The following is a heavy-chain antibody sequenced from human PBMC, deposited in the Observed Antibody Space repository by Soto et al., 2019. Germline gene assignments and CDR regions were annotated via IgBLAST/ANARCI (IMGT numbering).Heavy chain of an antibody. CDR3: ARVFNYDITIFGPQWGYYYMDV. D-gene: IGHD3-3*01. Sequence: GGSLRLSCAASGFTFSDYYMSWIRQAPGKGLEWVSYISSSGSTIYYADSVKGRFTISRDNAKNSLYLQMNSLRAEDTAVYYCARVFNYDITIFGPQWGYYYMDVWGKGTTVTVSS. J-gene: IGHJ6*03. CDR2: ISSSGSTI. V-gene: IGHV3-11*01. CDR1: GFTFSDYY.